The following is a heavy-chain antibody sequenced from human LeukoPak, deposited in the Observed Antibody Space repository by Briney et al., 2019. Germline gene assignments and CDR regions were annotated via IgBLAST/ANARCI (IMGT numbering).Heavy chain of an antibody. CDR2: INEDGSEK. D-gene: IGHD6-6*01. CDR3: CTSNYSSSPA. CDR1: EFSIYNYW. J-gene: IGHJ5*02. V-gene: IGHV3-7*01. Sequence: GGSLRLSCVAPEFSIYNYWMIWVRQASGKGLEWVANINEDGSEKYYVGSVEGRFTISRDNAKNSLYLQMNYLRAEDTDVYYCCTSNYSSSPAWGQGTLVTVSS.